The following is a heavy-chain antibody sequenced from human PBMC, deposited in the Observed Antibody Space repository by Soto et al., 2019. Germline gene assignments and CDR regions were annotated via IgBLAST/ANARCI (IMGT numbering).Heavy chain of an antibody. D-gene: IGHD4-4*01. CDR2: ITGSGTAT. J-gene: IGHJ6*02. CDR1: EFIFSNFE. Sequence: SLRLSCAASEFIFSNFEMSWVRQAPGKGLEWVSGITGSGTATYYADSVKGRFTTSRDNSNNRLLLQMNSLRAEDTATYYCVRQAKLTTVSANVGFYYGLDVWGQGTTVTVSS. V-gene: IGHV3-23*01. CDR3: VRQAKLTTVSANVGFYYGLDV.